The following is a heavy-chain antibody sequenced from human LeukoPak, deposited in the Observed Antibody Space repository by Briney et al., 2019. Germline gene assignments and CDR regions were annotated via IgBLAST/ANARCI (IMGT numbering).Heavy chain of an antibody. V-gene: IGHV5-51*01. J-gene: IGHJ4*02. CDR3: ARRDSSGYYFRFDY. CDR2: IYPGDSES. CDR1: GYSFTSYW. Sequence: GESLKISCKGSGYSFTSYWIGWVRQMPGKGLEWMGIIYPGDSESRYSPSFQGQVTISADKSISTAHLQWSSLKASDSAMYYCARRDSSGYYFRFDYWGRGTLVTVSS. D-gene: IGHD3-22*01.